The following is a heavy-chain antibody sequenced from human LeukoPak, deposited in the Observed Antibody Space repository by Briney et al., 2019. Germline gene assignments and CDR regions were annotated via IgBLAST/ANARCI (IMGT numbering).Heavy chain of an antibody. J-gene: IGHJ4*02. Sequence: SETLSLTCTVSVGSFSGYYWSWIRQPPGKGLEWIGYVDYSGSTYTDPSLKSRVTILLDTSKKQVSLKLSSVTAADTAVYFCARHGGGYSFDYWGQGTLVTVSS. D-gene: IGHD3-16*01. CDR3: ARHGGGYSFDY. V-gene: IGHV4-59*08. CDR2: VDYSGST. CDR1: VGSFSGYY.